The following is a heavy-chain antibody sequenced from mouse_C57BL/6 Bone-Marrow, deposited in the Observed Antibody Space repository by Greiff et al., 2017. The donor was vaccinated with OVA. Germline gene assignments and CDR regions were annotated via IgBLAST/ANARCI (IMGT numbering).Heavy chain of an antibody. Sequence: EVKLVESGGGLVQSGRSLRLSCATSGFTFSDFYMEWVRQAPGKGLEWIAACRNKANDYTTEYSASVKGRFIVSRDTSQSILYLQMNALRAEDTAIYYCARDAGYFDVWGTGTTVTVSS. V-gene: IGHV7-1*01. CDR1: GFTFSDFY. CDR3: ARDAGYFDV. J-gene: IGHJ1*03. CDR2: CRNKANDYTT.